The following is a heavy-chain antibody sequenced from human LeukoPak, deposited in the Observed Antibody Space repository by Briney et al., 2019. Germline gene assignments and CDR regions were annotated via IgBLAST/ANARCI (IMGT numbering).Heavy chain of an antibody. D-gene: IGHD4-17*01. CDR1: GFTFSSYG. V-gene: IGHV3-33*01. CDR2: IWYDGSNK. CDR3: ARDLWDYGDYVFDY. Sequence: GGSLRLSCAASGFTFSSYGMHWVRQAPGKGLEWVAVIWYDGSNKYYADSVKGRFTISRDNSKNTLYLQMNSLRAEDTAVYYCARDLWDYGDYVFDYWDQGTLVTVSS. J-gene: IGHJ4*02.